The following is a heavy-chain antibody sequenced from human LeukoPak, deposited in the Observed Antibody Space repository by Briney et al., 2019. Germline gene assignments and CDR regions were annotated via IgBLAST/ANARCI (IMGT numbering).Heavy chain of an antibody. CDR1: GYTFTSYG. J-gene: IGHJ1*01. Sequence: GASVKVSCKASGYTFTSYGISWVRQAPGQGLQWIGWIRAYNGNTNYAQKLQGRVTMTTDTSTSTAYMELRSLRSDDTAVYYCARITMVRGVISSFQHWGQGTLVTVSS. CDR3: ARITMVRGVISSFQH. CDR2: IRAYNGNT. V-gene: IGHV1-18*01. D-gene: IGHD3-10*01.